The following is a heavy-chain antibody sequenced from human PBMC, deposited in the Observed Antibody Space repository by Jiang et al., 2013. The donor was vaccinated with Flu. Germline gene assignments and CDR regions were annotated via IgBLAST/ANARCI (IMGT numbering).Heavy chain of an antibody. CDR3: ARLEMATISSFDY. CDR1: GGSISSYY. Sequence: GPGLVKPSETLSLTCTVSGGSISSYYWSWIRQPPGKGLEWIGYIYYSGSTNYNPSLKSRVTISVDTSKNQFSLKLSSVTAADTAVYYCARLEMATISSFDYWGQGTLVTVSS. V-gene: IGHV4-59*08. CDR2: IYYSGST. D-gene: IGHD5-24*01. J-gene: IGHJ4*02.